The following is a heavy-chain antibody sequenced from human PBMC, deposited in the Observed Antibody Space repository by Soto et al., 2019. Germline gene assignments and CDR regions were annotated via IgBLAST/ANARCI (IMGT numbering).Heavy chain of an antibody. D-gene: IGHD3-22*01. CDR1: GFTFSSYS. CDR2: ISSSSSYI. J-gene: IGHJ6*02. Sequence: PGGSLRLSCAASGFTFSSYSMNWVRQAPGKGLEWVSSISSSSSYIYYADSVKGRFTISRDNAKNSLYLQMNSLRAEDTAVYYCARDRTDYYDGRYYCYSMDVWGQGTTVTVSS. CDR3: ARDRTDYYDGRYYCYSMDV. V-gene: IGHV3-21*01.